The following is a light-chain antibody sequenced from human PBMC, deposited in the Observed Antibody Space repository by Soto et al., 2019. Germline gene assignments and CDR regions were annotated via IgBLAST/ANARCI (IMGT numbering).Light chain of an antibody. CDR1: NNYVGSYNY. CDR3: QPYTHSNPYV. Sequence: QSGLTEPASGSGAPGQAIAISFTGTNNYVGSYNYVSWYQQHPGKAPKLMIYDVTKRPSGVSDRFSGSKSGNTASLTISGLQAEDEADYYCQPYTHSNPYVFGSGTKATV. CDR2: DVT. J-gene: IGLJ1*01. V-gene: IGLV2-14*01.